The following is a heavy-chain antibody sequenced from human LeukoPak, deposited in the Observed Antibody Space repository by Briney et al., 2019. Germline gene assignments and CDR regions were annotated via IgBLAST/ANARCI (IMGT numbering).Heavy chain of an antibody. Sequence: GTSVKVSCKAFGYTFTGYWMHWVRQAPGQGPEWMGVISPSGGSTIYAQKFKGRVTLTRDMSTSTDHLRWRSLISEYTAVYYCARDNSVRDEAWWFTPWGQGTLVTVSS. J-gene: IGHJ5*02. CDR3: ARDNSVRDEAWWFTP. CDR2: ISPSGGST. V-gene: IGHV1-46*01. D-gene: IGHD5-24*01. CDR1: GYTFTGYW.